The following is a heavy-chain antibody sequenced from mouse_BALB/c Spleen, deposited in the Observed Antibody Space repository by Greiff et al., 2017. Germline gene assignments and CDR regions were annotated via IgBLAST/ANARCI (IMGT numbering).Heavy chain of an antibody. J-gene: IGHJ4*01. V-gene: IGHV3-2*02. Sequence: EVKLQESGPGLVKPSQSLSLTCTVTGYSITSDYAWNWIRQFPGNKLEWMGYISYSGSTSYNPSLKSRISITRDTSKNQFFLQLNSVTTEDTATYYCARSYGNYVRYYAMDYWGQGTSVTVSS. CDR2: ISYSGST. CDR1: GYSITSDYA. D-gene: IGHD2-1*01. CDR3: ARSYGNYVRYYAMDY.